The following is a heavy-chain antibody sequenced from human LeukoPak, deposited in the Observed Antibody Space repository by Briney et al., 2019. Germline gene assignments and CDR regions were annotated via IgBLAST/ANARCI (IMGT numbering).Heavy chain of an antibody. CDR3: AKDPLWATVTTGDNWFDP. Sequence: GGSLRLSCAASGFTFSSYAMSWVRQAPGKGLEWVSAISGSGSSTYYADSVKGRFTISRDNSKNTLYLQMNSLRAEDTAVYYCAKDPLWATVTTGDNWFDPWGQGTLVTVSS. CDR1: GFTFSSYA. J-gene: IGHJ5*02. CDR2: ISGSGSST. V-gene: IGHV3-23*01. D-gene: IGHD4-17*01.